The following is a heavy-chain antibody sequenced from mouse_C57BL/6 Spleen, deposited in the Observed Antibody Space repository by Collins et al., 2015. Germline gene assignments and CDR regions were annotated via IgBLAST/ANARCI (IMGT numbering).Heavy chain of an antibody. CDR3: AREGWDEAPY. CDR2: ISYDGTT. J-gene: IGHJ3*01. Sequence: RQFPGNKLEWMGYISYDGTTNYSPSLKNRISITRDTSKNQFFLKLNSVTSEDTATYFCAREGWDEAPYWGQGTLVTVSA. V-gene: IGHV3-6*01. D-gene: IGHD4-1*01.